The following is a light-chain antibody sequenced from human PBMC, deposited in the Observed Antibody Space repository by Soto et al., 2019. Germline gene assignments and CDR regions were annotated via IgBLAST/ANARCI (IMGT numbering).Light chain of an antibody. CDR1: QSVSSSY. CDR3: QQYGRSPPIT. Sequence: EIVLTQSPGTLSLSPGERATLSCRASQSVSSSYLTWYQQKPGQAPRLLIYGASSRATGIPDRFSGSGSGTDFTLTISRLEPKDFAVYYCQQYGRSPPITFGQGTRLEIK. V-gene: IGKV3-20*01. J-gene: IGKJ5*01. CDR2: GAS.